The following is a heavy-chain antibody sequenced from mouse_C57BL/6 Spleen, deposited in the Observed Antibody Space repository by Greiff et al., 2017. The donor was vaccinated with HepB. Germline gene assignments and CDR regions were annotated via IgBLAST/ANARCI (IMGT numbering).Heavy chain of an antibody. CDR3: AQSGNWDFDY. CDR1: GYTFTDYY. V-gene: IGHV1-76*01. J-gene: IGHJ2*01. CDR2: IYPGSGNT. Sequence: VKLQQSGAELVRPGASVKLSCKASGYTFTDYYINWVKQRPGQGLEWIARIYPGSGNTYYNEKFKGKATLTAEKSSSTAYMQLSSLTSEDSAVYFCAQSGNWDFDYWGQGTTLTVSS. D-gene: IGHD4-1*01.